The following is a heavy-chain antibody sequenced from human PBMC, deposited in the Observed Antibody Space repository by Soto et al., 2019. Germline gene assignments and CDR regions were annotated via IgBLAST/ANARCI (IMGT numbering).Heavy chain of an antibody. CDR3: ARGYYFL. CDR1: GFTFSSYG. Sequence: QVQLVESGGGVVQPGRSLRLSCAASGFTFSSYGMQWVRQAPGKGLEWVAVISYDGSNKYYADSVKGRFTISRDNSKNTLYLEMNSLGAEDTAVYYCARGYYFLWGRGTLVTVSS. J-gene: IGHJ2*01. CDR2: ISYDGSNK. D-gene: IGHD3-22*01. V-gene: IGHV3-30*03.